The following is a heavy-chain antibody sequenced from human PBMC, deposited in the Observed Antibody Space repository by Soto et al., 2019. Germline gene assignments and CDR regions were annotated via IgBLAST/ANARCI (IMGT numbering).Heavy chain of an antibody. Sequence: GGSLRLSCAASGFTFSSYWMHWVRQAPGKGLVWVSRINSDGSSTSYADSVKGRFTISRDNAKNTLYLQMNSLRAEDTAVYYCARDVYSYPLYYYYYYGMDVWGQGTTVTVSS. CDR1: GFTFSSYW. D-gene: IGHD5-18*01. J-gene: IGHJ6*02. CDR2: INSDGSST. CDR3: ARDVYSYPLYYYYYYGMDV. V-gene: IGHV3-74*01.